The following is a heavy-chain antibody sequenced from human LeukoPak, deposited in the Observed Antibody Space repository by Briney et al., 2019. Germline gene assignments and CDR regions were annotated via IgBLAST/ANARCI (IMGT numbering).Heavy chain of an antibody. Sequence: PGGSLRLSCAAPGFTFSSYGMHWVRQAPGKGLEWVAVIWYDGSNKYYADSVKGRFTISRDNSKNTLYLQMNSLRAEGTAVYYCAGGPYAAAFDYWGQGTLVTVSS. CDR1: GFTFSSYG. CDR2: IWYDGSNK. D-gene: IGHD6-13*01. CDR3: AGGPYAAAFDY. V-gene: IGHV3-33*01. J-gene: IGHJ4*02.